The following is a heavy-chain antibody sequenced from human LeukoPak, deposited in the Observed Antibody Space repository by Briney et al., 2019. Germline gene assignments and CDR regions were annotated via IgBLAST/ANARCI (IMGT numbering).Heavy chain of an antibody. CDR1: GFTFSSYW. V-gene: IGHV3-74*01. CDR2: INSDGSST. D-gene: IGHD4-17*01. Sequence: GGSLRLSCAASGFTFSSYWIHWVRQAPGKGLVWVSRINSDGSSTSYADSVKGRFTISRDNAKNTLYLQMNSLRAEDTAVYYCARDGAKGDYPLDYWGQGTLVTVSS. J-gene: IGHJ4*02. CDR3: ARDGAKGDYPLDY.